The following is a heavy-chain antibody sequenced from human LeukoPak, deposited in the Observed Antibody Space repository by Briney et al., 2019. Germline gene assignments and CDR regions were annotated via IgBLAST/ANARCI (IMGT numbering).Heavy chain of an antibody. Sequence: ASVKVSCKASGYPFTDYYMHWVRQAPGQGLEWMVRINPNSGGTNYALKFQGRVTMTKNTSTTTAYMELSRLRSEDTAVYYCARVVYASSGYWDYFDYWGQGTLVTVSS. CDR2: INPNSGGT. CDR3: ARVVYASSGYWDYFDY. CDR1: GYPFTDYY. D-gene: IGHD3-22*01. J-gene: IGHJ4*02. V-gene: IGHV1-2*06.